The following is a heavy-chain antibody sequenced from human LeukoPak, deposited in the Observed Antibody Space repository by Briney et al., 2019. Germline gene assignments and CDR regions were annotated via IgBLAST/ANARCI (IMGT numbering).Heavy chain of an antibody. V-gene: IGHV4-34*01. D-gene: IGHD3-10*01. CDR1: GGSFSGYY. CDR3: ARGTLDMVQGVITEFFGY. Sequence: SATLSLTCAVYGGSFSGYYWSWIRQPPGKGLEWIGEINHSGSTNYNPSLKSRVTISVDTSKNQFSLKLSSVTAADTAVYYCARGTLDMVQGVITEFFGYWGQGTLVTVSS. CDR2: INHSGST. J-gene: IGHJ4*02.